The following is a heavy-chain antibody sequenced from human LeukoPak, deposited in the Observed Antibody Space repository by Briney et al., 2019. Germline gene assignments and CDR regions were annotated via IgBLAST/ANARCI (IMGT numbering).Heavy chain of an antibody. Sequence: ASVKVSCEASGYTFTGYYIHWVRQAPGQGLEWMGWINPNSGGTHYAQKFQGRVTMTRDTSISTAYMELSRLRSDDTAVYYCARYYDRTDALDIWGQGTMVTVSS. D-gene: IGHD3-22*01. CDR3: ARYYDRTDALDI. J-gene: IGHJ3*02. V-gene: IGHV1-2*02. CDR2: INPNSGGT. CDR1: GYTFTGYY.